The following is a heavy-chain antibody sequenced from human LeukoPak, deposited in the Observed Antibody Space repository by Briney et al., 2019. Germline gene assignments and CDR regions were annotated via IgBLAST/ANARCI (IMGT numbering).Heavy chain of an antibody. D-gene: IGHD3-22*01. CDR3: AREKVGSSGTDY. J-gene: IGHJ4*02. V-gene: IGHV3-21*01. CDR1: GFTFSSYS. Sequence: GGSLRLSCAASGFTFSSYSMNWVRQAPGKGLEWVSSISSSSSYIYYADSVKGRFTISRDNAKNSLYLQMNSLRAEDTAVYYCAREKVGSSGTDYWGQGTLVTVSS. CDR2: ISSSSSYI.